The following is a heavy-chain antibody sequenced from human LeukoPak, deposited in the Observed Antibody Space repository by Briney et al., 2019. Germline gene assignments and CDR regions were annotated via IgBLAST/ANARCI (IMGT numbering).Heavy chain of an antibody. V-gene: IGHV3-23*01. CDR1: GFTFSNYA. J-gene: IGHJ4*02. D-gene: IGHD2-21*02. CDR2: ISGDGGST. CDR3: AKGKGAYCDGHCSSRILDY. Sequence: GGSLRLSCAPSGFTFSNYAMSWVRQAPGKGLEWISIISGDGGSTIYADSVKGRFTISRDNPRNTLHLQMNSLRAEDTAIFYCAKGKGAYCDGHCSSRILDYWGQGTLVTVSS.